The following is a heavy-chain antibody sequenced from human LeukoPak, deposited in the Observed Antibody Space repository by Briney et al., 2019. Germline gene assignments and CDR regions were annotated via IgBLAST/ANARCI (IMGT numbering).Heavy chain of an antibody. Sequence: SETLSLTCVAYDGSFSTSFWSWIRQPPGEGLEWIGEIQPSGSTKYNPSLKSRVTVSADTSKSEVSLRLSSVTAADTAFYYCTKGSVSTTTRWFDPWGQGTLVTVSS. D-gene: IGHD2/OR15-2a*01. J-gene: IGHJ5*02. CDR3: TKGSVSTTTRWFDP. V-gene: IGHV4-34*01. CDR1: DGSFSTSF. CDR2: IQPSGST.